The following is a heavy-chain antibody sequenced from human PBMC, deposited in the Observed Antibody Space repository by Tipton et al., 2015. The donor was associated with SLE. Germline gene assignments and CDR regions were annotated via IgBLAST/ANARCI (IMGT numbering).Heavy chain of an antibody. J-gene: IGHJ4*02. V-gene: IGHV3-15*01. CDR2: FITVTRGGTV. CDR3: TTDWIVVEPDVNYRPNDC. Sequence: SLRLSCAASGFTFSYASMYWVRQAPGKGLEWVGRFITVTRGGTVEYAPPVKGRFTISRDDSKNTLYLQMDSLKTEDTALYYCTTDWIVVEPDVNYRPNDCWGPGTLVTVSS. D-gene: IGHD2-2*01. CDR1: GFTFSYAS.